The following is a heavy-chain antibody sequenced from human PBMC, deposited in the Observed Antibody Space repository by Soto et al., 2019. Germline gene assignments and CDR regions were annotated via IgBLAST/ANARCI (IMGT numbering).Heavy chain of an antibody. CDR1: GFTFSSYA. CDR2: ITGRGGST. D-gene: IGHD6-19*01. CDR3: AKVHIAVAAYFDY. J-gene: IGHJ4*02. Sequence: EVQLSESGGGLVQPGGSLRLSCAASGFTFSSYAMAWVRQAPGKGLEWVSYITGRGGSTYYADSVKGRFTISRDNSKNTLSLQMDSLRAEDTAVYYCAKVHIAVAAYFDYWGQGTLVTVSS. V-gene: IGHV3-23*01.